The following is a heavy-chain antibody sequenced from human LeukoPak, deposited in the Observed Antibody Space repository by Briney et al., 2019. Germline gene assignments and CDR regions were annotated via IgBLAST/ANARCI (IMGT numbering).Heavy chain of an antibody. CDR1: GGSISNSNW. V-gene: IGHV4-4*02. D-gene: IGHD3-10*01. J-gene: IGHJ4*02. Sequence: PSGTLSLTCAVSGGSISNSNWWSWVRQPPGKGLEWIGEIHHSGSTNYNPSLKSRVSISVDKSKNQFSLKLSSVTGADTAVYYCARDGYASGTAFDYWGQGTLVTVSS. CDR3: ARDGYASGTAFDY. CDR2: IHHSGST.